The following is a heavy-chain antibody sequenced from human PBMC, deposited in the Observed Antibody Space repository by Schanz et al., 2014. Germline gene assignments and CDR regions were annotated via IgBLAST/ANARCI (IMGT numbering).Heavy chain of an antibody. CDR1: GASVSDYY. J-gene: IGHJ4*02. CDR2: IFSSGSS. Sequence: QLQLQESGPGLVKPSETLSLTCTVSGASVSDYYWSWIRQPAGKGLEWIGRIFSSGSSDYNPSLKSRVTMSVDTSKTQFSLNLSSVTAADTAVYYCARDYGDYGVFDYWGQGTLVTVSS. D-gene: IGHD4-17*01. V-gene: IGHV4-4*07. CDR3: ARDYGDYGVFDY.